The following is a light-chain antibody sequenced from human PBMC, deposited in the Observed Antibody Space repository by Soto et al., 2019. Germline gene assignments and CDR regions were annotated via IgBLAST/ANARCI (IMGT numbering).Light chain of an antibody. CDR2: DAS. J-gene: IGKJ5*01. CDR3: QQYGSSPPIT. CDR1: QTLSIGS. V-gene: IGKV3-20*01. Sequence: EILLTQSPDTLPLSPGERATLFCRASQTLSIGSLAWYQQKPGQAPRLLIYDASSRATGIPDRFSGGGSGTDFTLTISRLEHEDFAVYYCQQYGSSPPITFGQGTRLEIK.